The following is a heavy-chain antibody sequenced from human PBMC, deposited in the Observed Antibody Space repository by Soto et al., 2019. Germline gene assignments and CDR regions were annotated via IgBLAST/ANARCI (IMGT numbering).Heavy chain of an antibody. V-gene: IGHV1-3*01. CDR1: GCTFTSYA. Sequence: ASVKVACKASGCTFTSYARHWVRQAPGQRLEWIGWINAGNGNTKYSQKFQGRVTITRDTSASTAYMELSSVTAADTAVYYCARRLYNYYYYYMDVWGKGTTVTVSS. D-gene: IGHD2-8*01. J-gene: IGHJ6*03. CDR3: ARRLYNYYYYYMDV. CDR2: INAGNGNT.